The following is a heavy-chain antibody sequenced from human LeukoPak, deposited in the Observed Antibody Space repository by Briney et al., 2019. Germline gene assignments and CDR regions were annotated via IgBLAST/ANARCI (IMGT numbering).Heavy chain of an antibody. CDR3: ARGVTYGGCSWYSG. Sequence: SETLSLTCAVYGGSFSGYYWSWIRQPPGKGLEWIGEINHSGSTNYNPSLKSRVTISVDTSKNQFSLKLSSVTAADTAVYYCARGVTYGGCSWYSGWGQGTLVTVSS. J-gene: IGHJ4*02. CDR1: GGSFSGYY. CDR2: INHSGST. V-gene: IGHV4-34*01. D-gene: IGHD6-13*01.